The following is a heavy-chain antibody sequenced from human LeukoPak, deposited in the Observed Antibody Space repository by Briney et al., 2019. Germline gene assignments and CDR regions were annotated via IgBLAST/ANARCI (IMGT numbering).Heavy chain of an antibody. CDR1: GFTFSSYW. V-gene: IGHV3-7*01. D-gene: IGHD2-15*01. CDR3: ARGGYCSGGSCYSHYYGMDV. J-gene: IGHJ6*02. Sequence: GGSLRLSCAASGFTFSSYWMSCVRQAPGKGLEWVANIKQDGSEKYYVDSVKGRFTISRDNAKNSLYLQMNSLRAEDTAVYYCARGGYCSGGSCYSHYYGMDVWGQGTTVTVSS. CDR2: IKQDGSEK.